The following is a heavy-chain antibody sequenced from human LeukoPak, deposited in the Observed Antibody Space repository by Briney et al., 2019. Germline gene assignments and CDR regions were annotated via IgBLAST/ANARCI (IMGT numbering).Heavy chain of an antibody. D-gene: IGHD3-9*01. CDR3: ARAGYSSGYDILTGYYGGLNFDY. CDR1: GFTFSSYS. V-gene: IGHV3-21*01. CDR2: ISSSSSYI. J-gene: IGHJ4*02. Sequence: GGSLRLSCAASGFTFSSYSMNWVRQAPGKGLEWVSSISSSSSYIYYADSVKGRFTISRDNAKNSLYLQMNSLRAEDTAVYYCARAGYSSGYDILTGYYGGLNFDYWGQGTLVTVSS.